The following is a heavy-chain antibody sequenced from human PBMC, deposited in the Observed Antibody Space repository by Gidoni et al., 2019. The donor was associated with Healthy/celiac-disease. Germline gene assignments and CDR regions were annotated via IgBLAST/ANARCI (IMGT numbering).Heavy chain of an antibody. CDR2: IRSKAYGGTT. Sequence: EVQLVESGGGLVQQGRSLRLSCTASGFTFGDYTVSWFRQAPGKGLEWVGFIRSKAYGGTTEYAASVKGRFTISRDDSKSIAYLQMNSLKTEDTAVYYCSRAGNALYCSSTSCYPYYFDYWGQGTLVTVSS. D-gene: IGHD2-2*01. V-gene: IGHV3-49*03. J-gene: IGHJ4*02. CDR3: SRAGNALYCSSTSCYPYYFDY. CDR1: GFTFGDYT.